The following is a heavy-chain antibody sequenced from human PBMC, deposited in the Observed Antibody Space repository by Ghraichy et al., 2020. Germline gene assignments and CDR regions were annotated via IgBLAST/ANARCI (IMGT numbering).Heavy chain of an antibody. CDR1: GYSFSNYW. V-gene: IGHV5-51*01. D-gene: IGHD3-22*01. J-gene: IGHJ4*02. CDR3: ARRGTHYHNSIGYYTFDN. CDR2: IYPGDSDT. Sequence: GESLNISCKASGYSFSNYWIGWVRQMPGKGLEWMGIIYPGDSDTKYSPSFQGQVTISADKSINTAYLQWSGLKDSDTAMYFCARRGTHYHNSIGYYTFDNWGQGTLVTVSS.